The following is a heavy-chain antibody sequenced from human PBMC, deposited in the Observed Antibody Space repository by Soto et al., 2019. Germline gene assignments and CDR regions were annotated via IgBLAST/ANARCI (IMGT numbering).Heavy chain of an antibody. D-gene: IGHD3-10*01. CDR3: AKGPDPGAFDI. J-gene: IGHJ3*02. V-gene: IGHV3-23*01. CDR2: FGGRDFNT. CDR1: GFTFRSYA. Sequence: EVQLLESGGGLVQPGGSLRLSCAASGFTFRSYAMSWVRQAPGRGLEWVSTFGGRDFNTYYAVSVKGRFTVSRDNDNSALFLQMNGLRAEDTAVYYCAKGPDPGAFDIWGQGTLVTVSS.